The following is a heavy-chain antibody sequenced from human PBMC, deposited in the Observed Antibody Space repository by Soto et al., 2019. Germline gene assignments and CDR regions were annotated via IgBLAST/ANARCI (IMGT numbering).Heavy chain of an antibody. Sequence: QVQLVQSGAEVKKPGASVKLSCKASGYTFTSYAIHWVRQAPGQRLECMGWINTDNSNTRYSQKFQGRVTITRDTSASTAYMEVSSLRSKDTAVYFCARAPSGYYFDNWGQGTLVTVSS. D-gene: IGHD3-10*01. CDR1: GYTFTSYA. CDR2: INTDNSNT. J-gene: IGHJ4*02. V-gene: IGHV1-3*04. CDR3: ARAPSGYYFDN.